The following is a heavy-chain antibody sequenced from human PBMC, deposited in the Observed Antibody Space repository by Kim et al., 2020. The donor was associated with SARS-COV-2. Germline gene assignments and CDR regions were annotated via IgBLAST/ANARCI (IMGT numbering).Heavy chain of an antibody. CDR2: IYHSGST. Sequence: SETLSLTCAVSGGSISSGGYSWSWIRQPPGKGLEWIGYIYHSGSTYYNPSLKSRVTISVDRSKNQFSLKLSSVTAADTAVYYCARRSPADAFDIWGQGTMVTVSS. CDR3: ARRSPADAFDI. CDR1: GGSISSGGYS. J-gene: IGHJ3*02. V-gene: IGHV4-30-2*01.